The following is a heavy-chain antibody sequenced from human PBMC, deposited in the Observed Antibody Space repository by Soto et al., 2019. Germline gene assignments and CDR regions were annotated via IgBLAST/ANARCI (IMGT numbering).Heavy chain of an antibody. CDR2: ISSSGSTI. V-gene: IGHV3-48*03. D-gene: IGHD4-4*01. CDR3: ARGAYSNYFWDY. Sequence: EVQLVESGGGLEQRGGSLRLSCAASGFTFSSYEMNWVRQAPGKGLEWVSYISSSGSTIYYADSVKGRFTISRDNAKNSLYLQMNSLRAEDTAVYYCARGAYSNYFWDYWGQGTLVTVSS. CDR1: GFTFSSYE. J-gene: IGHJ4*02.